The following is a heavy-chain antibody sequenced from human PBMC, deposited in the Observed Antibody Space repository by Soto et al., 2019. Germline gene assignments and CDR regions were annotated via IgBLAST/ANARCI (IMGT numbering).Heavy chain of an antibody. J-gene: IGHJ6*02. D-gene: IGHD3-3*01. Sequence: SETLSLTCTVSGGSISSGDYYWSWIRQPPGKGLEWIGYIYYSGSTYYNPSLKSRVTISVDTSKNQFSLKLSSVTAADTAVYYCARVSGNHYDYTSTYYYYGMDLWGQGTTVTVSS. CDR2: IYYSGST. CDR1: GGSISSGDYY. V-gene: IGHV4-30-4*01. CDR3: ARVSGNHYDYTSTYYYYGMDL.